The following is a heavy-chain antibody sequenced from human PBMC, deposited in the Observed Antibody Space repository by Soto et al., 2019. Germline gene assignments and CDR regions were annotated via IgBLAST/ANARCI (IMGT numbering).Heavy chain of an antibody. CDR1: GFTFSSYD. V-gene: IGHV3-23*01. CDR2: ISGSGGST. D-gene: IGHD3-16*01. J-gene: IGHJ4*02. Sequence: VGSLRLSCAASGFTFSSYDMSWVRQAPGKGLGWVSAISGSGGSTYYAESVRGRFTISRDNPNSTLSLQMNSLRAEDTAIYYCAKTWGITGYDYWGQGALVTVSS. CDR3: AKTWGITGYDY.